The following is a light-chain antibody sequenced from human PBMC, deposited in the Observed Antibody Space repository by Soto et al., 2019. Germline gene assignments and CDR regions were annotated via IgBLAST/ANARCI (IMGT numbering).Light chain of an antibody. CDR3: QQLFSYPLFT. CDR1: QGISSY. J-gene: IGKJ3*01. Sequence: DIQLTQSPSFLSASVGDRVTITCRASQGISSYLAWYQQKPGKAPKLLIYAASTLQSGVPSRFSGSGSGTEFTLTISSLQPEDFDSYYCQQLFSYPLFTFGPGTKVDIK. V-gene: IGKV1-9*01. CDR2: AAS.